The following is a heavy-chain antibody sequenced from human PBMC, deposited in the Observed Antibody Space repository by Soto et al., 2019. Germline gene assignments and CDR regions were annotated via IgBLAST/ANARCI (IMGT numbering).Heavy chain of an antibody. V-gene: IGHV3-7*01. J-gene: IGHJ4*02. CDR1: EFTFSSFW. CDR2: IKGDGSES. CDR3: TRDFQGY. Sequence: VGSLRSSCAASEFTFSSFWISWVRQAPGKGLEWVANIKGDGSESYYADSVKGRFTISRDNAKNSLFLQMKSLRAEDTAVYYCTRDFQGYWGQGTQVTVSS.